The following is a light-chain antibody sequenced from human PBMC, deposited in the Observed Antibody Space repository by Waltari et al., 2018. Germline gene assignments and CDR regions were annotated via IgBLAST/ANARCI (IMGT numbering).Light chain of an antibody. J-gene: IGKJ4*01. Sequence: EIVLTQSPGTLSLSPGERATLSCRASQSVGNNYLAWYQKKGGQAPRLLIYGASGRATGIPDRFSGSGSGTDFTITISRLEPEDFAVYYCQQYATSPLTFGGGTKVEI. CDR3: QQYATSPLT. CDR2: GAS. CDR1: QSVGNNY. V-gene: IGKV3-20*01.